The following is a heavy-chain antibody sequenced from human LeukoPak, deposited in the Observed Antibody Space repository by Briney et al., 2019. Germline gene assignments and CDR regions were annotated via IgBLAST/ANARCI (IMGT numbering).Heavy chain of an antibody. Sequence: PGGSLRLSCAASGFTVSSYYMTWVRQAPGQGLEWVSAISGSGDNTYYADSVKGRFTISRDNSMNTLYLQMNSLRAEDTAVYYCARDHYYYVYWGQGTLVTVSS. CDR1: GFTVSSYY. D-gene: IGHD3-10*02. J-gene: IGHJ4*02. CDR3: ARDHYYYVY. V-gene: IGHV3-23*01. CDR2: ISGSGDNT.